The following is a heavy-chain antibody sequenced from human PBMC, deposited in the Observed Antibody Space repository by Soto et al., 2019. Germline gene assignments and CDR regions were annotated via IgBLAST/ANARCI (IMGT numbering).Heavy chain of an antibody. CDR2: IKSKTDGGTT. CDR1: GFTFSNAW. V-gene: IGHV3-15*01. D-gene: IGHD6-13*01. Sequence: EVQLVESGGGLVKPGGSLRLSCAASGFTFSNAWMSGVRQAPGKGLEWVGRIKSKTDGGTTDYAAPVKGRFTISRDDSKNTLYLQMNSLKTEDTAVYYCTTAGDSSSWAVTEYYYYYGMDVWGQGTTVTVSS. J-gene: IGHJ6*02. CDR3: TTAGDSSSWAVTEYYYYYGMDV.